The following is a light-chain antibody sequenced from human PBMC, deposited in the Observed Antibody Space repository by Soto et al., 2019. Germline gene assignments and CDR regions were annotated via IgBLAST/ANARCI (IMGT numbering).Light chain of an antibody. CDR3: QQLNRFPRT. Sequence: DIQLTQSPSFLSASVGDRVIITCRASQDISSYLVWYQQRPGKVPRFLTHAASTLQSGVPSRFSAAGSGTTFTLTISSLQPEDIATYYCQQLNRFPRTFGQGTKVEV. V-gene: IGKV1-9*01. J-gene: IGKJ1*01. CDR2: AAS. CDR1: QDISSY.